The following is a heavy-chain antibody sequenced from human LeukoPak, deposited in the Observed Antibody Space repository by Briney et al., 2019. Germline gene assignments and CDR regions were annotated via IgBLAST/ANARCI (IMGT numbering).Heavy chain of an antibody. D-gene: IGHD6-19*01. CDR3: AAQGYSSGWSDAFDI. Sequence: SVKVSCKASGFTFTSSAMQWVRQARGKRLEWIGWIVVGSGNTNYAQKFQERVTITRDMSTSTAYMELSSLRSEDTAVYYCAAQGYSSGWSDAFDIWSQGTMVTVSS. J-gene: IGHJ3*02. CDR1: GFTFTSSA. CDR2: IVVGSGNT. V-gene: IGHV1-58*02.